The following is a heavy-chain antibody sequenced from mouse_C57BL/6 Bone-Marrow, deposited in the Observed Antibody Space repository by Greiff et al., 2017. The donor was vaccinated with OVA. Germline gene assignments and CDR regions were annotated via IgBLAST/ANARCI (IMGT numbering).Heavy chain of an antibody. J-gene: IGHJ4*01. CDR3: ARSTMVTPGTMDY. Sequence: QVHVKQSGPGLVQPSQSLSITCTVSGFSLTSYGVHWVRQSPGKGLEWLGVIWSGGSTDYNAAFISRLSISTDNSKSQVFFKMNSLQADDTAIYYCARSTMVTPGTMDYWGQGTSVTVSS. CDR2: IWSGGST. V-gene: IGHV2-2*01. CDR1: GFSLTSYG. D-gene: IGHD2-2*01.